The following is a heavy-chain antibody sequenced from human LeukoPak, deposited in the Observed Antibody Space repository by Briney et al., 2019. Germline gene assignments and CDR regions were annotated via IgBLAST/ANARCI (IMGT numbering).Heavy chain of an antibody. CDR1: GYTFTSYY. V-gene: IGHV1-46*01. J-gene: IGHJ4*02. CDR3: ARDEPGYGAGVL. Sequence: ASVKVSCKASGYTFTSYYMHWVRQAPGQGLEWMGIINPSGGSTSYAQKFQGRVTITTDESTSTAYMGLSSLRAEDTAVYYCARDEPGYGAGVLWGQGTLVTVSS. CDR2: INPSGGST. D-gene: IGHD3-10*01.